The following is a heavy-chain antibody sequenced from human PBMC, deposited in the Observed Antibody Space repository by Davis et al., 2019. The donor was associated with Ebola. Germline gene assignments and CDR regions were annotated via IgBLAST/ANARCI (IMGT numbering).Heavy chain of an antibody. CDR3: AKDGGNYCSSTSCYFDY. CDR2: ISGSGGST. D-gene: IGHD2-2*01. J-gene: IGHJ4*02. V-gene: IGHV3-23*01. Sequence: PGGSLRLSCAASGFTFSSYAMSWVRQAPGKGLGWVSAISGSGGSTYYADSVKGRFTISRDNSKNTLYLQMNSLRAEDTAVYYCAKDGGNYCSSTSCYFDYWGQGTLVTVSS. CDR1: GFTFSSYA.